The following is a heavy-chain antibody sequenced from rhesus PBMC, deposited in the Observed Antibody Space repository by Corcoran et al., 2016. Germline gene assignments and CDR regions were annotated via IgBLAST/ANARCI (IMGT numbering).Heavy chain of an antibody. D-gene: IGHD2-15*01. V-gene: IGHV4-173*01. Sequence: QLQLQESGPGLVKPSETLSLPCAVSGGSISSNYWSWIRQPPGQGLGWIGRFSGRGGITAYNPSLKSRVTISTDTSKNQFSLKLSSVTAADTAVYYCARDWGAYCSGTYCPSNGLDSWGQGVVVTVSS. J-gene: IGHJ6*01. CDR2: FSGRGGIT. CDR1: GGSISSNY. CDR3: ARDWGAYCSGTYCPSNGLDS.